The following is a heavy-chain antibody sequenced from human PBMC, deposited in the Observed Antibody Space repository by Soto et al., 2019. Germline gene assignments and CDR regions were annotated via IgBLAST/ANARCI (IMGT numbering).Heavy chain of an antibody. CDR1: GFTFSRYW. D-gene: IGHD6-13*01. Sequence: EVQLVESGGGLVQPGGSLRLSCVDSGFTFSRYWMSWVRQAPVKGLEWVGNIKQDGSEENYVDSVKGRFTISRDNAKNSIYLQMNSLRAEDTVVYYCARIAASGRGWDVWGQGTTVVVSS. V-gene: IGHV3-7*01. CDR2: IKQDGSEE. J-gene: IGHJ6*02. CDR3: ARIAASGRGWDV.